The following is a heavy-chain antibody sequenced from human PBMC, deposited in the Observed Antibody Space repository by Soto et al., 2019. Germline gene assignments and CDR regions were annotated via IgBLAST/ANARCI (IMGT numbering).Heavy chain of an antibody. J-gene: IGHJ4*02. Sequence: SETLALTCTVSGGVISSSRYDGGWIRQPPGKGLEWIGSIYYSGSTYYTPSLKSRVTISVDTSKNQCSLKLRSVTAAATAVYYCARRGLEYSSSPVDYWGQGTLVTVSS. V-gene: IGHV4-39*01. CDR3: ARRGLEYSSSPVDY. CDR2: IYYSGST. D-gene: IGHD6-6*01. CDR1: GGVISSSRYD.